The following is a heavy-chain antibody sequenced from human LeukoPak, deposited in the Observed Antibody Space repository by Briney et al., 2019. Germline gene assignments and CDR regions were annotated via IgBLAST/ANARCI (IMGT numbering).Heavy chain of an antibody. Sequence: PGGSLRLSCAASGFTFSSYSMNWVRQAPGKGLEWVSYISSSSSTIYYADSVKGRFTISRDNAKNSLYLQMNSLRAEDTAVYYCARDLVAGIAAAGTGFDYWGQGTLVTVSS. CDR3: ARDLVAGIAAAGTGFDY. J-gene: IGHJ4*02. CDR1: GFTFSSYS. D-gene: IGHD6-13*01. CDR2: ISSSSSTI. V-gene: IGHV3-48*04.